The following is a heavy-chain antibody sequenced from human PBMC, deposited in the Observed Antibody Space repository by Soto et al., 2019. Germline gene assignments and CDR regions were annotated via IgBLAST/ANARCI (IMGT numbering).Heavy chain of an antibody. Sequence: LRPSCAASGFTFSDYYMSWFRQAPGKGLEWVSYISGSGSTIHDADSVKGRFTISRDNAKNSLYLQMNSLRAEDTALYYCARLGSIAAAGTPDYWGQGTLVTVSS. CDR2: ISGSGSTI. J-gene: IGHJ4*02. CDR3: ARLGSIAAAGTPDY. CDR1: GFTFSDYY. V-gene: IGHV3-11*01. D-gene: IGHD6-13*01.